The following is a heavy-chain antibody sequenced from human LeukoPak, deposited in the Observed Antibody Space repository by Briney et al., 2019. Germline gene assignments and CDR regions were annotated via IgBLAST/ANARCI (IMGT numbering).Heavy chain of an antibody. CDR1: GCTFSSYA. V-gene: IGHV1-69*05. CDR3: ARVPSRGYSYGWLDP. CDR2: IIPIFGRA. Sequence: GASVKVSCKASGCTFSSYAISWVRQAPGQGLEWMGGIIPIFGRANYAQKFQGRVTITTDESTSTAYMELSSLRSEDTAVYYCARVPSRGYSYGWLDPWGQGTLVTVSS. D-gene: IGHD5-18*01. J-gene: IGHJ5*02.